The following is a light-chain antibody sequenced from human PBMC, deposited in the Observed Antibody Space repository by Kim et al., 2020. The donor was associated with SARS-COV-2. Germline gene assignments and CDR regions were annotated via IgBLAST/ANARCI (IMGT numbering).Light chain of an antibody. J-gene: IGLJ2*01. CDR1: GGHSSYA. V-gene: IGLV4-69*01. CDR2: LNSDGSH. CDR3: QTWGTGIHVV. Sequence: VKLTCTLSGGHSSYAIAWHQQQPEKGPRYLMKLNSDGSHSKGDGIPDRFSGSSSGAERYLTISSLQSEDEADYYCQTWGTGIHVVFGGGTQLTVL.